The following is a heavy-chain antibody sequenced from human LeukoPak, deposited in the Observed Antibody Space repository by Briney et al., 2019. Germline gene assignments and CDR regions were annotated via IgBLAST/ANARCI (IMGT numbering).Heavy chain of an antibody. J-gene: IGHJ4*02. CDR2: IYYSGST. D-gene: IGHD6-19*01. V-gene: IGHV4-59*01. CDR3: ARGLAAAAVAGLDY. CDR1: GGSISSYY. Sequence: SETLPLTCTVSGGSISSYYWSWIRQPPGKGLEWIGYIYYSGSTNYNPSLKSRVTISVDTSKNQFSLKLSSVTAADTAVYYCARGLAAAAVAGLDYWGQGTLVTVSS.